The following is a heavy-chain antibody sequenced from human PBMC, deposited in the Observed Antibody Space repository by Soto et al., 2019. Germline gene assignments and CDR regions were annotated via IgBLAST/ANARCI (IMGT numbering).Heavy chain of an antibody. V-gene: IGHV1-46*01. CDR3: ASISAEQELGYWYFDL. D-gene: IGHD6-13*01. CDR1: GYTFTSYY. CDR2: INPSGGST. J-gene: IGHJ2*01. Sequence: QVQLVQSGAEVKKPGASVKVSCKASGYTFTSYYMHWVRQAPGQGLEWMGIINPSGGSTSYAQKFQSSVTMTVSTSTCTVYMELCSLRSEDTAVYYCASISAEQELGYWYFDLWGRGTLVTVSS.